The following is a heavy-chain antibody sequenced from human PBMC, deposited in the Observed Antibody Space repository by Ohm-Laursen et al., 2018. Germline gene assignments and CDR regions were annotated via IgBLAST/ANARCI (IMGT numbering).Heavy chain of an antibody. CDR2: INSDVSST. V-gene: IGHV3-74*01. Sequence: SLRLSCAASAFTFSTYWMHWVRQAPGKGLVWVSRINSDVSSTSYADRVKGRFTISTDNAKNSLYLQMNSLRAEDTALYYCAKDSSGGYYGMHVWGQGTTVTVSS. CDR1: AFTFSTYW. J-gene: IGHJ6*02. CDR3: AKDSSGGYYGMHV. D-gene: IGHD3-10*01.